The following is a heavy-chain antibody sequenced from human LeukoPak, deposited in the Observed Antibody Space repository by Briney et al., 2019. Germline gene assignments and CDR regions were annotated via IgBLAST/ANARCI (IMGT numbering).Heavy chain of an antibody. CDR3: ARVGVAAKSSRYFDY. D-gene: IGHD2-15*01. CDR2: IHYSGST. Sequence: SETLSLTCTVSGGSISSGDYYWSWIRQHPGKGLEWIGYIHYSGSTHYNPSLKSRVTISVDTSKKQFSLKLSFVTAADTAVYYCARVGVAAKSSRYFDYWGQGTLVTVSS. V-gene: IGHV4-31*03. J-gene: IGHJ4*02. CDR1: GGSISSGDYY.